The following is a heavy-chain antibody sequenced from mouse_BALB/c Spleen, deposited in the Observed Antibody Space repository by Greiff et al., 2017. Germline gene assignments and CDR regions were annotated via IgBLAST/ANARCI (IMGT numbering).Heavy chain of an antibody. CDR1: GYSFTGYY. J-gene: IGHJ4*01. D-gene: IGHD2-1*01. CDR2: ISCYNGAT. V-gene: IGHV1S34*01. CDR3: ARGDEYGNYVENAMDH. Sequence: LVKTGASVKISCKASGYSFTGYYMHWVKQSHGKSLEWIGYISCYNGATSYNQKFKGKATFTVDTASSTAYMQFNSLTSEDSAVYYGARGDEYGNYVENAMDHWGQGTAVTVSS.